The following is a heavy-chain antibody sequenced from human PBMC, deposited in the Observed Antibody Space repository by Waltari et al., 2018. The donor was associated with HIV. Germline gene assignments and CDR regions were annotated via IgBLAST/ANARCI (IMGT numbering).Heavy chain of an antibody. V-gene: IGHV1-18*04. CDR2: IGPYNDNT. CDR3: ARGRYGVGFYMDV. J-gene: IGHJ6*03. D-gene: IGHD4-17*01. CDR1: GYTFTNYG. Sequence: QVQLVQSGPEVTKLGASVKVSCKASGYTFTNYGITWVRQAPGQGLEWMGWIGPYNDNTNYAQNLQGRVTMTTDISTNTAYMELRSLRSDDTAVYYCARGRYGVGFYMDVWGKGTTVTVSS.